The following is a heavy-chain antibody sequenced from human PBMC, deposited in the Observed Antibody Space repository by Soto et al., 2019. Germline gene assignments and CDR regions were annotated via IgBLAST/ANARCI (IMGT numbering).Heavy chain of an antibody. CDR2: IYWDDDE. D-gene: IGHD2-2*01. CDR3: VHRPYRDTCYAGIWWFEP. J-gene: IGHJ5*02. V-gene: IGHV2-5*02. CDR1: GFSLNTSGLG. Sequence: QITLKESGPPLVKPTQTLTLTCTFSGFSLNTSGLGVGWIRQPPGKALEWLALIYWDDDEYYSPSLKSRLTIPKDTSKNQVVLSMTNMDPVNTATYYCVHRPYRDTCYAGIWWFEPWGQGTLVTVSS.